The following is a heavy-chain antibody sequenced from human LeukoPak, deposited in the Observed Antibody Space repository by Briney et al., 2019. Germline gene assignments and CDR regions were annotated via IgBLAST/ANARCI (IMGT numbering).Heavy chain of an antibody. CDR1: GFTVSSNY. V-gene: IGHV3-53*01. Sequence: PGGSLRLSCAASGFTVSSNYMSWVRQAPGKGLEWVSVIYSGGSTYYADSVKGRFTISRHNSKNTLYLQMNSLRAEDTAVYYCAKAESVVVPAAIGDYWGQGTLVTVSS. CDR2: IYSGGST. CDR3: AKAESVVVPAAIGDY. J-gene: IGHJ4*02. D-gene: IGHD2-2*01.